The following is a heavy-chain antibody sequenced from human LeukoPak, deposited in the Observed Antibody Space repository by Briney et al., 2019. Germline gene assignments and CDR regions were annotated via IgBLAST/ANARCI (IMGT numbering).Heavy chain of an antibody. Sequence: SETLSLTCTVSGGSISSHYWSWIRQPPGKGLEWIGYIYYSGSTNYNPSLKSRVTISVDTPTNQFSLKLSSVTAADTAVYYCGRETHPRYCSGDCGYDCGQGTLVTVYS. D-gene: IGHD2-21*02. CDR2: IYYSGST. V-gene: IGHV4-59*11. J-gene: IGHJ4*02. CDR3: GRETHPRYCSGDCGYD. CDR1: GGSISSHY.